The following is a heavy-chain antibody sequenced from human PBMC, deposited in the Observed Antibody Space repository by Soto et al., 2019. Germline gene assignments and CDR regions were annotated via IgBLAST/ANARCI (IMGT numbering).Heavy chain of an antibody. J-gene: IGHJ4*02. CDR3: AEERYSSSWYRNRNYFDY. Sequence: SETLSLTCTVSGGSIGSRSYYWGRIRQPPGKGLEWIGSIYYSGSTYYNPSLKSRVTISVDTSKNQFSLKLSSVTAADTAVYYCAEERYSSSWYRNRNYFDYWGQGTLVTVPS. D-gene: IGHD6-13*01. CDR1: GGSIGSRSYY. V-gene: IGHV4-39*01. CDR2: IYYSGST.